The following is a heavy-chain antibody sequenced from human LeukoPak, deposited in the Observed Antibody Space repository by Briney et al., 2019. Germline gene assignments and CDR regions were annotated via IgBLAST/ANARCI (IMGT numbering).Heavy chain of an antibody. D-gene: IGHD6-19*01. V-gene: IGHV3-23*01. CDR3: ARGQQWHYY. Sequence: GGSLRLSCAASGFTFSSYAMSWVRQAPGKGLEWVPVISAGGRITYYADSVKGRFTISRDNAKNSLYLQMNNLRAEDTAVYYCARGQQWHYYWGQGTLVTVSS. CDR1: GFTFSSYA. J-gene: IGHJ4*02. CDR2: ISAGGRIT.